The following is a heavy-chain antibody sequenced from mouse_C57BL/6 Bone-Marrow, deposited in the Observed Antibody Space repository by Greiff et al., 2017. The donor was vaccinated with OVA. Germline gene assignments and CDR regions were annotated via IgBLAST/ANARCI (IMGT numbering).Heavy chain of an antibody. J-gene: IGHJ4*01. CDR2: IDPSDSET. V-gene: IGHV1-52*01. Sequence: VQLQQPGAELVRPGSSVKLSCKASGYTFTSYWMHWVKQRPIQGLEWIGNIDPSDSETHYNQKFKDKATLTVDKSSSTAYMQLSSLTSEDSAVYYCARGATVVPYYYAMDYGGQGTSVTVSS. CDR3: ARGATVVPYYYAMDY. D-gene: IGHD1-1*01. CDR1: GYTFTSYW.